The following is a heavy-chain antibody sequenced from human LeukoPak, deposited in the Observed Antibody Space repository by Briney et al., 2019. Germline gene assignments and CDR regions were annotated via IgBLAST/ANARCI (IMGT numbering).Heavy chain of an antibody. CDR2: INHSGST. V-gene: IGHV4-34*01. CDR3: ARGYADV. Sequence: SETLSLTCAVYGGSFSGYYWSWIRQPPGKGLEWIGEINHSGSTNYNPSLKSRVTISVDTSKNQFSLKLSSVTAEDTAVYYCARGYADVWGKGTTVTVSS. D-gene: IGHD3-16*01. J-gene: IGHJ6*04. CDR1: GGSFSGYY.